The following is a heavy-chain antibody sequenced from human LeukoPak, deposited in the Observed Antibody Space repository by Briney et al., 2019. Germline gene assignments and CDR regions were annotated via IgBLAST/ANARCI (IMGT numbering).Heavy chain of an antibody. CDR2: IIPIFGTA. Sequence: GSSVKVSCKASGGTFSSYAISWVRQAPGQGLEWMGRIIPIFGTANYAQKFQGRVTITTDESTSIAYMELSSLRSEDTAVYYCAGGPYYDFWSGYLRYWGQGTLVTVSS. V-gene: IGHV1-69*05. J-gene: IGHJ4*02. CDR3: AGGPYYDFWSGYLRY. D-gene: IGHD3-3*01. CDR1: GGTFSSYA.